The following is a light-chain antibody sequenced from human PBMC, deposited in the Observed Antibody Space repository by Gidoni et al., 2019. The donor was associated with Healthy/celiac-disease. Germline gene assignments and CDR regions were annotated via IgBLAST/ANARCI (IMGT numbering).Light chain of an antibody. Sequence: EIVLTQSPATISLSPGERATLSCRASQSVSSYLAWYQQKPGQAPRLLIYDASNRATGIPARFSGSGSGTDFPLTISSLEPEDFAVYYCQQRSNWPPWTFGQGTKVEIK. V-gene: IGKV3-11*01. CDR1: QSVSSY. CDR3: QQRSNWPPWT. J-gene: IGKJ1*01. CDR2: DAS.